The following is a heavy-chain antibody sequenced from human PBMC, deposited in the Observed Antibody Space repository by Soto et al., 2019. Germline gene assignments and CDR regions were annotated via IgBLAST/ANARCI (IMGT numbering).Heavy chain of an antibody. Sequence: QVELMQSGPEVKRPGTSVKVSCKASGYTFITSGINWVRQTPGQALEWVGWISPANGDKKYAQNFKDRVSLTSDTSTDTVYMQLTNLRSDDTAVYFCARGRYFATTHSQWWYFDFWGRGTPVTVSS. CDR1: GYTFITSG. CDR3: ARGRYFATTHSQWWYFDF. D-gene: IGHD1-1*01. V-gene: IGHV1-18*01. CDR2: ISPANGDK. J-gene: IGHJ2*01.